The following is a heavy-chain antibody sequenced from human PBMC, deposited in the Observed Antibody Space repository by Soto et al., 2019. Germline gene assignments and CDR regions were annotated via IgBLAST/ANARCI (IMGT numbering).Heavy chain of an antibody. J-gene: IGHJ6*02. CDR2: ISYDGSNK. D-gene: IGHD3-10*01. CDR3: AKCRLSSRFGESTRYYYYGMDV. V-gene: IGHV3-30*18. Sequence: PGGSLRLSCAASGFTFSSYGMHWVRQAPGKGLEWVAVISYDGSNKYYADSVKGRFTISRDNSKNTLYLQMNSLRAEDTAVYYCAKCRLSSRFGESTRYYYYGMDVWGQGTTVTVSS. CDR1: GFTFSSYG.